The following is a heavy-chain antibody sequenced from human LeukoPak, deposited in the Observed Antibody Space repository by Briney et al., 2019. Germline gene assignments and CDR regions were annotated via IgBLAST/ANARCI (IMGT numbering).Heavy chain of an antibody. D-gene: IGHD3-9*01. CDR1: GYTFTGYY. J-gene: IGHJ4*02. Sequence: EASVKVSCKASGYTFTGYYMHWVRQAPGQGLEWMGWINPNSGGTNYAQKFQGRVTMTRDTSISTAYMELSRLRSDDTAVYYCARAAYYDILTGYPTDYWGQGTLVTVSS. CDR3: ARAAYYDILTGYPTDY. CDR2: INPNSGGT. V-gene: IGHV1-2*02.